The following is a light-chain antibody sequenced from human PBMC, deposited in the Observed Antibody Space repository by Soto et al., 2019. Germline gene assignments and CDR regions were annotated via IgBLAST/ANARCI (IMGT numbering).Light chain of an antibody. CDR1: SSDIGGYNY. Sequence: QSALTQPASVSGSPGQSITISCTGSSSDIGGYNYVSWYQQHPGKVPKIMIYDVTHRPSGVSDRFSGSKSGITASLTISGLQTEDEADYYCCSYTSSNTMVFGGGTKVTVL. V-gene: IGLV2-14*03. CDR3: CSYTSSNTMV. CDR2: DVT. J-gene: IGLJ3*02.